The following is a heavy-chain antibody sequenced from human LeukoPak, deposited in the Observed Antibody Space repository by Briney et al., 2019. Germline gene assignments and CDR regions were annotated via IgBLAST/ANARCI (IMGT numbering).Heavy chain of an antibody. Sequence: ASVKVSCKASGYTFTGYYMHWVRQAPGQGFEWMGWINPNSGGTNYAQKFQGRVTMTRDTSISTAYMELSRLRSDDTAVYYCARDDVRNDYYYYGMDVWGQGTTVTVSS. CDR2: INPNSGGT. V-gene: IGHV1-2*02. CDR3: ARDDVRNDYYYYGMDV. J-gene: IGHJ6*02. CDR1: GYTFTGYY.